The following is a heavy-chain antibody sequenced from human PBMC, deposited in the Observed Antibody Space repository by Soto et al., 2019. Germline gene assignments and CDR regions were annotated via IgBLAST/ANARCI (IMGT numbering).Heavy chain of an antibody. CDR3: AREGYSSAWWGFDY. V-gene: IGHV4-34*01. D-gene: IGHD6-19*01. CDR2: INHSGST. Sequence: QVQLQQWGAGLLKPSETLSLTCAVYGGSFRGYYWSWLRQPPGKGLEWIGEINHSGSTNYNPSLKSRVTLSVDTSKNQFSLKLSSVTAADAAVYSWAREGYSSAWWGFDYWSQGTLVTVSS. CDR1: GGSFRGYY. J-gene: IGHJ4*02.